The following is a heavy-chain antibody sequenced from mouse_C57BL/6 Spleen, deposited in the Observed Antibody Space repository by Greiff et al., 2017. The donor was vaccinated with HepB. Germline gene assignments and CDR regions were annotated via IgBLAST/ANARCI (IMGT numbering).Heavy chain of an antibody. Sequence: VQLQQSGPELVKPGASVKISCKASGYTFTDYYINWVKQRPGQGLEWIGWIFPGSGSTYYNEKFKGKATLTVDKSSSTAYMLLSSLTSEDSAVYFCARSFYYGNYVAYFDYWGQGTTLTVSS. CDR2: IFPGSGST. CDR1: GYTFTDYY. CDR3: ARSFYYGNYVAYFDY. D-gene: IGHD2-1*01. V-gene: IGHV1-75*01. J-gene: IGHJ2*01.